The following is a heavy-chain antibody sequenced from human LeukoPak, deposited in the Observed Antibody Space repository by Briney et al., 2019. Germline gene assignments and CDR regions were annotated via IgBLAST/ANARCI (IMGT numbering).Heavy chain of an antibody. CDR2: IYSGGST. CDR3: ARWSNLNYYYYMDV. J-gene: IGHJ6*03. Sequence: GGSLRLSCAASGFTVSSNYMSWVRQAPGKGLEWVSVIYSGGSTYYADSVKGRFTISRDNSKNTLYLQMNSLRAEDTAVYYCARWSNLNYYYYMDVWGKGTTVTISS. V-gene: IGHV3-53*01. CDR1: GFTVSSNY. D-gene: IGHD1-14*01.